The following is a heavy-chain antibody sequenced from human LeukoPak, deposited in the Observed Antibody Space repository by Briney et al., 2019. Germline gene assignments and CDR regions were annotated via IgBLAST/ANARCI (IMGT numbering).Heavy chain of an antibody. CDR1: GFTFSSYE. J-gene: IGHJ3*02. V-gene: IGHV3-48*03. D-gene: IGHD1-1*01. CDR3: ARVSSSREHAFDI. Sequence: GGSLRLSCAASGFTFSSYEMSWVRQAPGKGLEWVSYISSSGSTIYYADSVKGRFTISRDNAKNSLYLQMNSLRAEDTAVYYCARVSSSREHAFDIWGQGTMVTVSS. CDR2: ISSSGSTI.